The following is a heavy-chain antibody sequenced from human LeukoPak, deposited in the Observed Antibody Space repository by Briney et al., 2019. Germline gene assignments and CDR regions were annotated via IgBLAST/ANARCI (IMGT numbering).Heavy chain of an antibody. J-gene: IGHJ4*02. CDR1: GYTFPNYW. V-gene: IGHV5-51*01. Sequence: GESLQISCQGSGYTFPNYWIGWVRQMPGKGLEFMGIIYPDDSDTKYSPALEGQVTMSADKSISTAYLQWSSLKASDTATYYCARRGRDGAAFDYWGQGTLVTVSS. D-gene: IGHD4/OR15-4a*01. CDR2: IYPDDSDT. CDR3: ARRGRDGAAFDY.